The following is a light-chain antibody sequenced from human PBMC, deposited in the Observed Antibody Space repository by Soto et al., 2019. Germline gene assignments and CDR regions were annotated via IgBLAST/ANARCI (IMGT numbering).Light chain of an antibody. Sequence: QSVLTQPPSVSGTPGQSITISCSGSSSNIGTYTLNWYRHLPGTAPKLLFSTYDQRPSGVADRFSGSKSGTSASLAISGLQSEDEADDYCAAFDDRVNGVGFGGGTKLTVL. J-gene: IGLJ2*01. CDR1: SSNIGTYT. V-gene: IGLV1-44*01. CDR3: AAFDDRVNGVG. CDR2: TYD.